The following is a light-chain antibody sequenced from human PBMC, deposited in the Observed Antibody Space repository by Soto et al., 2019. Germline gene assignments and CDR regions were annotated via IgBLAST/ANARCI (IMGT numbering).Light chain of an antibody. CDR3: QQYYSIPIT. CDR2: WAS. J-gene: IGKJ5*01. V-gene: IGKV4-1*01. Sequence: DIVMTQSPDSLAVSLGERATINCKSSQSVLYNFNNKKYLAWYQQKPGQPPKLLIYWASTRESGVPDRFSGSGSGTDFPLTIGSLQAEDVAVYYCQQYYSIPITFGQGTRLEI. CDR1: QSVLYNFNNKKY.